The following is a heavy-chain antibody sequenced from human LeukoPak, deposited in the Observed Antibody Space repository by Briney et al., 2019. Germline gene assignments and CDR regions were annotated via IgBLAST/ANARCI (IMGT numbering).Heavy chain of an antibody. J-gene: IGHJ4*02. D-gene: IGHD2-15*01. CDR1: GYTFTSYG. V-gene: IGHV1-18*01. CDR2: ISAYNGNT. Sequence: ASVKVPCKASGYTFTSYGISWVRQAPGQGLEWMGWISAYNGNTNYAQKLQGRVTMTTDTSTSTAYMELRSLRSDDTAVYYCARGWCSGGNCYPGTYWGQGTLVTVSS. CDR3: ARGWCSGGNCYPGTY.